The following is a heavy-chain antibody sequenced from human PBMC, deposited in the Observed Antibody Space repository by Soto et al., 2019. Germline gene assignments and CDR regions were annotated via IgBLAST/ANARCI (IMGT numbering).Heavy chain of an antibody. D-gene: IGHD6-19*01. J-gene: IGHJ6*02. CDR3: ARADLYYGMDV. Sequence: PGGSLRLSCAASGFSISSYFMHWVRQAPGKGLEWVALISHDGSNKYYADSVKGRFTISRDNSKNTLDLQMKSLRVEDTAVYYCARADLYYGMDVWGQGTTVTVSS. V-gene: IGHV3-30-3*01. CDR2: ISHDGSNK. CDR1: GFSISSYF.